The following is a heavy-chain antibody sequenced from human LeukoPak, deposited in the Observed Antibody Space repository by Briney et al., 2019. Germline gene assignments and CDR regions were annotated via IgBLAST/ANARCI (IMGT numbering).Heavy chain of an antibody. CDR1: GFTFSSHG. J-gene: IGHJ4*02. Sequence: GGSLRLSCAASGFTFSSHGMNWVRQAPGKGLEWVSGIRGDGVTTYYADSVKGRFTISRDNSKNTLYLQMNSLRAEDTALYYCARVGIYGDYGRYFDYWGQGTLVTVSS. D-gene: IGHD4-17*01. V-gene: IGHV3-23*01. CDR3: ARVGIYGDYGRYFDY. CDR2: IRGDGVTT.